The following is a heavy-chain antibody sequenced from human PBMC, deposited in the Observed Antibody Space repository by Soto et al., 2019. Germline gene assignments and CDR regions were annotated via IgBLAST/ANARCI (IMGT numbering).Heavy chain of an antibody. CDR3: ARGAKNIYAMDV. CDR1: GFAFSTYW. J-gene: IGHJ6*02. V-gene: IGHV3-74*01. CDR2: IKFDGSST. Sequence: EVQLVESGGGLVQPVGSLRLSCAASGFAFSTYWMHWVRQAPGKGLLWVSRIKFDGSSTYYADSGRGRFTISRDDAKNTLFLQMNGLRVDDTAVYYCARGAKNIYAMDVWGQGTTVTVSS.